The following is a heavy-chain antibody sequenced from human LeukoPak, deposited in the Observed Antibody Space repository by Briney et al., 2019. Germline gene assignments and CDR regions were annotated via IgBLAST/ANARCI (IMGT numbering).Heavy chain of an antibody. CDR3: AKDVLGAPLDY. CDR1: GFTFNNAW. V-gene: IGHV3-15*01. CDR2: IKSKTDGGTT. J-gene: IGHJ4*02. Sequence: GGSLRLSCAASGFTFNNAWMSWVRQAPGKGLEWVGRIKSKTDGGTTDYAAPVKGRFTISRDDSKNTLYLQMNSLRAEDTAVYYCAKDVLGAPLDYWGQGTLVTVSS. D-gene: IGHD1-26*01.